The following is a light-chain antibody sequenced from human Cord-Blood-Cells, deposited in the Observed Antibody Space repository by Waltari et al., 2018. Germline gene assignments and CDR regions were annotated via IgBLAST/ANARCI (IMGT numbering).Light chain of an antibody. CDR2: GKN. CDR3: NSRDSSGNHYV. J-gene: IGLJ1*01. Sequence: SSELTQDPAVSVALGQPVTITCQGDSLRSYYASWYQQKPGQASVLVIYGKNNQPSGIPDRFSGSSSGNTASLTITGAQAEDEADYYCNSRDSSGNHYVFGTGTKVTVL. CDR1: SLRSYY. V-gene: IGLV3-19*01.